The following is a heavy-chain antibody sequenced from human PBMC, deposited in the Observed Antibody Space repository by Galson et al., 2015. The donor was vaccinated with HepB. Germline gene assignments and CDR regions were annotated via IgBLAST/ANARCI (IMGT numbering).Heavy chain of an antibody. Sequence: SLRLSCAVSGFSFSSYAMTWVRQAPGKGLEWVSVISGNGVNTYYADSVKGRFTISRDNSRNTLYLQMNSLRADETAVYYCARGGFYYDSSRRWAYDIWGQGTMVTVSS. CDR2: ISGNGVNT. V-gene: IGHV3-23*01. D-gene: IGHD3-22*01. CDR1: GFSFSSYA. CDR3: ARGGFYYDSSRRWAYDI. J-gene: IGHJ3*02.